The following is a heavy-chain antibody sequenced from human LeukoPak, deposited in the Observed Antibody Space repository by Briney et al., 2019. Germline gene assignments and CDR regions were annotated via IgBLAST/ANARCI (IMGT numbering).Heavy chain of an antibody. CDR1: GYTFTGYY. CDR2: INPNSGGT. D-gene: IGHD6-13*01. V-gene: IGHV1-2*02. Sequence: ASVKVSCKASGYTFTGYYMRWVRQAPGQGLEWMGWINPNSGGTNYAQKFQGRVTMTRDTSISTAYMELSRLRSDDTAVYYCARDTGSWPYYFDYWGQGTLVTVSS. J-gene: IGHJ4*02. CDR3: ARDTGSWPYYFDY.